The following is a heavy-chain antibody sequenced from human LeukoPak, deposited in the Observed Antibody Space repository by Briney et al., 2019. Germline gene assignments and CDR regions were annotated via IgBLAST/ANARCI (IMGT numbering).Heavy chain of an antibody. CDR3: ARGGDGYNSPFDY. D-gene: IGHD5-24*01. CDR2: ISSSGSII. V-gene: IGHV3-11*04. Sequence: GGSLRLSCAASGFTFSDYYMSWIRQAPGKGLEWVSYISSSGSIIYYADSVKGRFTISRDNAKNSLYVQMNSLRVEDTAVYYCARGGDGYNSPFDYWGQGTPVTVSS. J-gene: IGHJ4*02. CDR1: GFTFSDYY.